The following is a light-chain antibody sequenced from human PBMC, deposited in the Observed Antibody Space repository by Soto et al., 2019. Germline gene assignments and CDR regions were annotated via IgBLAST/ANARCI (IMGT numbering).Light chain of an antibody. CDR2: AAS. CDR1: QGISSW. CDR3: QHATSFPWT. Sequence: SALGACVEVGGSLTCRANQGISSWLVWYQQKPGKAPKLLIYAASSLQSRVPSRFSGSGSGKDFALTISLLQRESVPTQYSQHATSFPWTSGEGTKVDIK. V-gene: IGKV1-12*01. J-gene: IGKJ1*01.